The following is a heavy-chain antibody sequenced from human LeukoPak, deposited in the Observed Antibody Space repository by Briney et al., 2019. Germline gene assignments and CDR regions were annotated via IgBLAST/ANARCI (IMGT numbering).Heavy chain of an antibody. V-gene: IGHV4-34*01. Sequence: SETLSLTCAVYGGSFSGYYWSWIRQPPGQGLEWIGEISHSGSTNYNPSLKSRITITVDTSKIPFSLKVSSVTAAETAVYYCARVGRGFTIFGVVIPYYMDVWGKGTTVTVSS. J-gene: IGHJ6*03. CDR1: GGSFSGYY. CDR2: ISHSGST. CDR3: ARVGRGFTIFGVVIPYYMDV. D-gene: IGHD3-3*01.